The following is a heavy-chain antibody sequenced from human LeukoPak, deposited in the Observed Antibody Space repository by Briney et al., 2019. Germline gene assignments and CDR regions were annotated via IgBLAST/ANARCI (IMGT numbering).Heavy chain of an antibody. J-gene: IGHJ4*02. CDR1: GFTFSNYW. CDR3: AKDLHYGSADY. CDR2: INPDGSTT. D-gene: IGHD3-10*01. V-gene: IGHV3-74*01. Sequence: GSLRLSCAASGFTFSNYWMHWVRQDPGKGLVWVSFINPDGSTTNYADSVKGRFTISRDNAKNALYLQMNSLRAEDTAVYYCAKDLHYGSADYWGQGTLVTVSS.